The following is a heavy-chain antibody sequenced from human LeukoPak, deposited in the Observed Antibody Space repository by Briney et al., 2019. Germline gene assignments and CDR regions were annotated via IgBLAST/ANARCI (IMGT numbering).Heavy chain of an antibody. CDR1: GFTFSSYA. Sequence: GGSLRLSRVFSGFTFSSYAMSWVRQAPGEGLEWVSSLSGKGGSTYYADSVKGRFTISRDNSKSTLYLQMNSLRVEDTAVYYCAKDPHTGYSFAYWGQGTLVTVSS. CDR3: AKDPHTGYSFAY. D-gene: IGHD5-18*01. CDR2: LSGKGGST. V-gene: IGHV3-23*01. J-gene: IGHJ4*02.